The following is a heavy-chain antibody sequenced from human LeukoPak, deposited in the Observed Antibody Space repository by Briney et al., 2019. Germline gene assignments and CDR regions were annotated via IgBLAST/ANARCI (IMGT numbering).Heavy chain of an antibody. Sequence: SQTLSLTCGISGDSVSSNSGAWNWIRQSPSRGLEWLGSTYYRSKWYNNYAVSVKSRITINPDSSKNQVSLQLNSVTPEDTAMYYCARENSRGRFDYWGQGTLVTVSS. V-gene: IGHV6-1*01. J-gene: IGHJ4*02. CDR1: GDSVSSNSGA. D-gene: IGHD6-19*01. CDR3: ARENSRGRFDY. CDR2: TYYRSKWYN.